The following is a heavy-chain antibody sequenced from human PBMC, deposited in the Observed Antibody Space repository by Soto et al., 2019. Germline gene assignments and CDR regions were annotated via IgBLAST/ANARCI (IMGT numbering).Heavy chain of an antibody. CDR1: GGSISSYY. V-gene: IGHV4-59*01. Sequence: SETLSLTCTVSGGSISSYYWSWIRQPPGKGLEWIGYIYYSGSTNYNPSLKSRVTISVDTSKNQFSLKLSSVTAADTAVYYCDRNPEGVSGGNNWFDPWDQGTLVTVSS. D-gene: IGHD6-19*01. CDR2: IYYSGST. CDR3: DRNPEGVSGGNNWFDP. J-gene: IGHJ5*02.